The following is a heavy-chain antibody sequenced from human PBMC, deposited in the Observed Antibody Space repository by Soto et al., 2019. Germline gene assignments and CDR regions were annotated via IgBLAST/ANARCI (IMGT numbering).Heavy chain of an antibody. CDR3: ARGLDGSGSYFTDY. Sequence: QVQLVQSGAEVKNPGTSVKVSCKTSGYTFTSAGISWVRQAPGQGLEWMGWISVYNGNTKYAQKVQGRVTLTTDTSTITAYMELRSLTSDDTAVYYCARGLDGSGSYFTDYWGQGTLVTVAA. CDR1: GYTFTSAG. J-gene: IGHJ4*02. D-gene: IGHD3-10*01. V-gene: IGHV1-18*01. CDR2: ISVYNGNT.